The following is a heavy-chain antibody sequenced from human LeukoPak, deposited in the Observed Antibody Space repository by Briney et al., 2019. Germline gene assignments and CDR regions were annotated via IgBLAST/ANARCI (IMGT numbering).Heavy chain of an antibody. V-gene: IGHV4-59*12. D-gene: IGHD3-22*01. CDR2: IYYSGTT. Sequence: SETLSLTCTVSGGSISSYYWSWIRQPPGKGLEWIGYIYYSGTTNYNPSLKSRVTISVDTSKNQFSLKLSSVTAADTAVYYCARGRDYYDSSGKTHRKKDAFDIWGQGTMVTVSS. J-gene: IGHJ3*02. CDR3: ARGRDYYDSSGKTHRKKDAFDI. CDR1: GGSISSYY.